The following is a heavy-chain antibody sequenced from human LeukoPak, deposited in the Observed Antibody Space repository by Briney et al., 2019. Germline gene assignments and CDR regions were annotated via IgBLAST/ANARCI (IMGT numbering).Heavy chain of an antibody. J-gene: IGHJ6*03. D-gene: IGHD1-26*01. V-gene: IGHV3-30*18. CDR3: AKDPTEWDFTGYYYYMDV. CDR2: ISYDGSNK. CDR1: GFTFSSYG. Sequence: PGGSLRLSCAASGFTFSSYGMHWVRQAPGKGLEWVAVISYDGSNKYYADSVKGRFTISRDNSKNTLYLQMNSLRAEDTAVYYCAKDPTEWDFTGYYYYMDVWGKGTTVTVSS.